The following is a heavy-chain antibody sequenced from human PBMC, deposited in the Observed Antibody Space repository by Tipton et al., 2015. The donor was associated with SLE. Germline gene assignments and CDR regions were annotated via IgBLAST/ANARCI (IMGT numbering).Heavy chain of an antibody. V-gene: IGHV3-21*01. D-gene: IGHD6-13*01. J-gene: IGHJ5*02. CDR1: GGSISRYY. CDR2: ISSSSSYI. CDR3: VREGIAARWFDP. Sequence: LSLTCSVSGGSISRYYWSWIRQAPGKGLEWVSSISSSSSYIYYADSLKGRFTISRDNAKNSLYLQMNSLRVEDTAVYYCVREGIAARWFDPWGQGTLVTVSS.